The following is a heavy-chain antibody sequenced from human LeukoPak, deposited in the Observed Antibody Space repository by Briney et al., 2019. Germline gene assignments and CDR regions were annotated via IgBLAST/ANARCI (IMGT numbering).Heavy chain of an antibody. CDR3: ARVSPSGMDV. CDR1: GYTFTSYY. Sequence: GASVKVSCKASGYTFTSYYMHWVRQAPGQGLEWMGWMNPNSGNTGYAQKFQGRVTMTRNTSISTAYMELSSLRSEDTAVYYCARVSPSGMDVWGRGTTVTVSS. V-gene: IGHV1-8*02. CDR2: MNPNSGNT. J-gene: IGHJ6*02.